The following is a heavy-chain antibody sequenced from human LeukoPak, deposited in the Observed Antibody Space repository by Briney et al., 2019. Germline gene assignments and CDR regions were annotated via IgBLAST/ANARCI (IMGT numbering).Heavy chain of an antibody. CDR1: GYTFTSYG. Sequence: VASVKVSCKASGYTFTSYGISWVRQAPGQGLEWMGIINPSGGSTSYAQKFQGRVTMTRDTSTSTVYMELSSLRSEDTAVYYCARGDYYDFWSGYNWFDPWGQGTLVTVSS. J-gene: IGHJ5*02. CDR3: ARGDYYDFWSGYNWFDP. V-gene: IGHV1-46*01. D-gene: IGHD3-3*01. CDR2: INPSGGST.